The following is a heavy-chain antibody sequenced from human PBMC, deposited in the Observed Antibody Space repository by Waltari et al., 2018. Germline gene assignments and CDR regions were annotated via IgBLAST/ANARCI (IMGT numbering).Heavy chain of an antibody. CDR3: AREIPPVLFDY. D-gene: IGHD3-16*01. J-gene: IGHJ4*02. CDR1: GFIARKTY. Sequence: EVQLVESGGGLIQPGGSLRLSCAASGFIARKTYMTWVRQAPGKGLDWFSLLYFGDHTCYADSVKGRFTISRDNSKNTLYLQMNSLRAEDTAVYYCAREIPPVLFDYWGQGTLVTVSS. V-gene: IGHV3-53*01. CDR2: LYFGDHT.